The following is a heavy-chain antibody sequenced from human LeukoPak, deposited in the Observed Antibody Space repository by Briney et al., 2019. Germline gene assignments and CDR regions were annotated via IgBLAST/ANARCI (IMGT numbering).Heavy chain of an antibody. D-gene: IGHD3-9*01. Sequence: GGSLRLSCAASGFTFSDYYMSWIRQAPGKGLEWVSYISSSGSTIYYADSVKGRFTISRDSAKNSLYLQMNSLRAEDTAVYYCAREGVRYFDWTGGMDVWGQGTTVTVSS. CDR1: GFTFSDYY. V-gene: IGHV3-11*01. J-gene: IGHJ6*02. CDR3: AREGVRYFDWTGGMDV. CDR2: ISSSGSTI.